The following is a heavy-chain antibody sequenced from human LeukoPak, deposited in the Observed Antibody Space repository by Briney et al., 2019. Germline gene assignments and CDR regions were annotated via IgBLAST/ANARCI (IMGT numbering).Heavy chain of an antibody. Sequence: SETLSLTCTVSGGSISSYYWNWIRQPAGKGLEWIGHIYTSGSTNYNPSLKSRVTMSVDTSKTHFSLKLSSVTAADTAVYYCAIEDYSSGWFEADYWGQGTLVTVSS. CDR3: AIEDYSSGWFEADY. CDR1: GGSISSYY. CDR2: IYTSGST. J-gene: IGHJ4*02. V-gene: IGHV4-4*07. D-gene: IGHD6-19*01.